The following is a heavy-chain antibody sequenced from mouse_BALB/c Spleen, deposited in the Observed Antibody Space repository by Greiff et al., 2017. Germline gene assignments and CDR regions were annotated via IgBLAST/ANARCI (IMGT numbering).Heavy chain of an antibody. V-gene: IGHV1-15*01. Sequence: VKLQESGAELVRPGASVTLSCKASGYTFTDYEMHWVKQTPVHGLEWIGAIDPETGGTAYTQKFKGKATLTADKSSSTAYMELRSLTSEDSAVYYCTRFDYWGQGTTLTVSS. J-gene: IGHJ2*01. CDR2: IDPETGGT. CDR1: GYTFTDYE. CDR3: TRFDY.